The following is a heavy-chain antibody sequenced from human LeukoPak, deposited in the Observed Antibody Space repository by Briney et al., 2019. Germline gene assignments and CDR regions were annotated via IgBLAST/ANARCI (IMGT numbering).Heavy chain of an antibody. V-gene: IGHV4-4*07. CDR2: IHPSGDT. D-gene: IGHD1-14*01. CDR1: AGSINVRY. J-gene: IGHJ4*02. Sequence: PSETLSLTCDVSAGSINVRYSTWIRQPPGKGLEWIGHIHPSGDTHRNASLASRVTFSVDMSKNQFSLRLTSLRAADTAIYYCARGPDLAKVGLGGQGILVIVSS. CDR3: ARGPDLAKVGL.